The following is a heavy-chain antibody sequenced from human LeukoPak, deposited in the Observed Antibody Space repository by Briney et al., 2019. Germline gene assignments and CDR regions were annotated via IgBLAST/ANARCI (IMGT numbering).Heavy chain of an antibody. CDR2: INHSGST. J-gene: IGHJ4*02. D-gene: IGHD4-23*01. CDR3: ATLAYGGNSKETY. CDR1: GGSLSGYY. Sequence: PSETLSLTCAVYGGSLSGYYWSWIRQPPGKGLEWIGEINHSGSTTYNPSLKSRVTISADTSKNQFSLKLSSVTAADTAVYYCATLAYGGNSKETYWGQGTLVTVSS. V-gene: IGHV4-34*01.